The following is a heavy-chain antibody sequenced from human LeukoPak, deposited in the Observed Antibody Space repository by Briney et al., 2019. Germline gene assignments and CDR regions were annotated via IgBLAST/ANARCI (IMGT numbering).Heavy chain of an antibody. CDR3: ARRYNWNSYYFDY. CDR2: IYPDDSDI. CDR1: GYNFTIFW. V-gene: IGHV5-51*01. D-gene: IGHD1-7*01. J-gene: IGHJ4*02. Sequence: GESLKISCEGSGYNFTIFWIGWVRQMPGKGLEWMGIIYPDDSDIKYSPSFQGQVTISADKSISTAYLQWSSLKASDTAMYYCARRYNWNSYYFDYWGQGTLVTVSS.